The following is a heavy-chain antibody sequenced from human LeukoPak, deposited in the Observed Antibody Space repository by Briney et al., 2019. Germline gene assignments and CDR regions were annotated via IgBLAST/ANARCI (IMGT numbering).Heavy chain of an antibody. J-gene: IGHJ5*02. V-gene: IGHV1-2*02. CDR3: ARDDSDPISLTTGPPNWFDP. CDR1: GFTFTGYY. D-gene: IGHD4-11*01. CDR2: INPNSGGT. Sequence: GASVKVSCKASGFTFTGYYMHWVRQAPGQGLEWMGWINPNSGGTNYAQKFQGRVTMTRDTSITTAYMELTSLRSDDMAVYYCARDDSDPISLTTGPPNWFDPWGQGTLVTVSS.